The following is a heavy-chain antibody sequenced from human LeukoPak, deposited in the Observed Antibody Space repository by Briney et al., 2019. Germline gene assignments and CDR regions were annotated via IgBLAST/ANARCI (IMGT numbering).Heavy chain of an antibody. Sequence: SETLSLTCTVSGGSISSSLYYWVWIRQPPGKGLEWIASIYYSGSTYYNPSLKSRATISEDTSKNEFYLKLRSVTAADTAVYYCARYVLPPRGIDIWGQGTMVTVSS. V-gene: IGHV4-39*01. J-gene: IGHJ3*02. D-gene: IGHD3-10*01. CDR3: ARYVLPPRGIDI. CDR1: GGSISSSLYY. CDR2: IYYSGST.